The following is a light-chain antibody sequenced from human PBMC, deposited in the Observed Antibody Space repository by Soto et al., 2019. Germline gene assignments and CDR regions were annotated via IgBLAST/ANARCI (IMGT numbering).Light chain of an antibody. V-gene: IGKV3-11*01. J-gene: IGKJ1*01. CDR2: DAS. CDR3: QQRSNWLT. Sequence: EIVLTQSPATPSLSPGERATLSCRASQSVSSYLAWYQQKPGQAPRLLIYDASNRATGIPARFSGSGSGTDFTLTISSLEPEDFAVYYCQQRSNWLTFGQGTKVEIK. CDR1: QSVSSY.